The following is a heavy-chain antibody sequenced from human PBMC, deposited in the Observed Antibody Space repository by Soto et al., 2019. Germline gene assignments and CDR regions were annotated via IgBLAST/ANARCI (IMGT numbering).Heavy chain of an antibody. V-gene: IGHV3-49*03. CDR1: GFTFGDYF. J-gene: IGHJ4*02. D-gene: IGHD3-10*01. Sequence: EVQLVESGGGLVQPGRSLRLSCTGSGFTFGDYFMNWIRQAPGKGLEWVGFIRSESYGGTTEYAASVKGRVTISRDDSKSIAYLQINSLKTEDTDVYYCTRVGAGYISGMDFWGQGTLVSVSS. CDR2: IRSESYGGTT. CDR3: TRVGAGYISGMDF.